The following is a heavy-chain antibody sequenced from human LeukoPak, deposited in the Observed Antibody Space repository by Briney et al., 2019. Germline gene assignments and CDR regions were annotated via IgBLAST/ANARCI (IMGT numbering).Heavy chain of an antibody. CDR2: IYSGGST. D-gene: IGHD6-13*01. J-gene: IGHJ4*02. Sequence: GGSLRLSCAASGFTVSSNYMSWVRQAPGKGLEWVSVIYSGGSTYYADSVKGRFTISRDNSKNSLYLQMNSLRAEDTAVYYCARDARQQLVERFDYWGQGTLVTVSS. CDR1: GFTVSSNY. V-gene: IGHV3-53*01. CDR3: ARDARQQLVERFDY.